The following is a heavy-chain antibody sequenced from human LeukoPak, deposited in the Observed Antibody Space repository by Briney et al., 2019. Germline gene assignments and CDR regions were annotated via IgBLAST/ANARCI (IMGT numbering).Heavy chain of an antibody. D-gene: IGHD3-10*01. CDR3: AGAMVRGAYNWFDP. Sequence: SETLSLTCAVSGGSISSGGYSWSWIRQPPGKGLEWIGYIYHSGSTYYNPSLKSRVTISVDRSKNQFSLKLSSVTAADTAVYYCAGAMVRGAYNWFDPWGQGTLVTVSS. CDR1: GGSISSGGYS. J-gene: IGHJ5*02. V-gene: IGHV4-30-2*01. CDR2: IYHSGST.